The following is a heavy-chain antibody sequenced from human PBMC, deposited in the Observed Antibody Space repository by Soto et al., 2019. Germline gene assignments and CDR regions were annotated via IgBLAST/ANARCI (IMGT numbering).Heavy chain of an antibody. CDR3: ASPPQGPATTVDY. CDR2: ISYDGSNK. J-gene: IGHJ4*02. Sequence: GGSLRLSCAASGFTFSSYAMHWVRQAPGKGLEWVAVISYDGSNKYYADSVKGRFTISRDNSKNTLYLQMNSLRAEDTAVYYCASPPQGPATTVDYWGQGTLVTVSS. CDR1: GFTFSSYA. V-gene: IGHV3-30-3*01. D-gene: IGHD5-12*01.